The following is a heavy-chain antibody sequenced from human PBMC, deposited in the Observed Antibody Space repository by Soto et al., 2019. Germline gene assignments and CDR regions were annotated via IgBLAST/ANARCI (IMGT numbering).Heavy chain of an antibody. CDR2: INNDGSDT. Sequence: EVHLVESGGGLVQPGGSLRLSCAASGFTFRYYWLHWVRQVPGRGPVWVSGINNDGSDTFYADFVEGRFTISRDNAKNTVYLRMDSLSAEDTAIYYCGSLFEFWGQGTLVTVPS. CDR3: GSLFEF. CDR1: GFTFRYYW. V-gene: IGHV3-74*01. J-gene: IGHJ4*02.